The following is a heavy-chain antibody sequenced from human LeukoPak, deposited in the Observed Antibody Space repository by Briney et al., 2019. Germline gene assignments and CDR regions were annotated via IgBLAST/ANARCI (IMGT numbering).Heavy chain of an antibody. V-gene: IGHV1-46*01. J-gene: IGHJ4*02. Sequence: ASVKVSCKASGYTFTSYYMHWVRQAPGQGLEWMGIINPSGGSTSHAQKFQGRVTMTRDTSTSTVYMELSSLRSEDTAVYYCARDERYYDSSGYYYPLGYWGQGTLVTVSS. CDR2: INPSGGST. D-gene: IGHD3-22*01. CDR1: GYTFTSYY. CDR3: ARDERYYDSSGYYYPLGY.